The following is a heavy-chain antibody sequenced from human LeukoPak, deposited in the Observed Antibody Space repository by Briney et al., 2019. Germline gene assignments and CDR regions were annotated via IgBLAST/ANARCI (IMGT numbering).Heavy chain of an antibody. J-gene: IGHJ4*02. CDR3: TAVRSY. CDR1: GFTFSTTW. Sequence: GGSLSLSCVLSGFTFSTTWMKWVRHAPGKGLEWVGCIKSQNDGGTTKYAAPVKGRFNISSQDSANTRYLEMSSLKPDDTTVYYCTAVRSYWGQGTLVTVSA. CDR2: IKSQNDGGTT. V-gene: IGHV3-15*01.